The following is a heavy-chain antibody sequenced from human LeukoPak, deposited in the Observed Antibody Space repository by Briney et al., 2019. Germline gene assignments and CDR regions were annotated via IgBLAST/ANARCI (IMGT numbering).Heavy chain of an antibody. Sequence: SVKVSCKASGFTFTSSAVQWVRQARGQRLEWIGWIVVGSGNTNYAQKFQERVTITRDMSTSTAYMELSSLRSEDTAVYYCAAASSYSSGWYVRYWGQGTLVTVSS. CDR2: IVVGSGNT. CDR3: AAASSYSSGWYVRY. J-gene: IGHJ4*02. V-gene: IGHV1-58*01. D-gene: IGHD6-19*01. CDR1: GFTFTSSA.